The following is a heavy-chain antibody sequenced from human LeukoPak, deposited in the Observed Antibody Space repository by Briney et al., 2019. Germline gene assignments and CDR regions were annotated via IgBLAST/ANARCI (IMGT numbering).Heavy chain of an antibody. CDR3: ARTSYYDSSGYYLEYFDY. V-gene: IGHV3-7*01. CDR2: IKQDGSEK. D-gene: IGHD3-22*01. Sequence: GGSLRLSCAASGFTFSTYSMNWVRQAPGKGLEWVANIKQDGSEKYYVDSVKGRFTISRDNAKNSLYLQMNSLRAEDTAVYYCARTSYYDSSGYYLEYFDYWGQGTLVTVSS. J-gene: IGHJ4*02. CDR1: GFTFSTYS.